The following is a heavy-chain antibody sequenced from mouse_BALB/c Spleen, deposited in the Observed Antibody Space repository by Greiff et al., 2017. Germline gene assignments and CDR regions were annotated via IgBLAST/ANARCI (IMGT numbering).Heavy chain of an antibody. CDR2: INNNGGST. J-gene: IGHJ1*01. Sequence: DVMLVESGGGLVQPGGSLKLSCAASGFTFSSYGMSWVRQTPDKRLELVATINNNGGSTYYPDSVKGRFTISRDNAKNTLYLQMRSLKSEDTAMYYCAGRGGYHCSSPHWYFDVWGAGTTVTVSS. D-gene: IGHD3-1*01. V-gene: IGHV5-6-3*01. CDR1: GFTFSSYG. CDR3: AGRGGYHCSSPHWYFDV.